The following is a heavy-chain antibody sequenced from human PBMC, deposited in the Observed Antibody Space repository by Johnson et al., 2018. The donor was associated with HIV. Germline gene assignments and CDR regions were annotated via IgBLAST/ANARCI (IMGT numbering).Heavy chain of an antibody. D-gene: IGHD3-22*01. CDR3: ARVQIISGFNWHYYESSIDAVDI. Sequence: MQLVESGGGLIEPGGSLRLSCAASGFIFSNAWMTWVRQAPGKGLEWVGRIKGKTDGGTTDYAAPVKGRFTISRSESKNTLYLQMNSLRAEDTAVYYCARVQIISGFNWHYYESSIDAVDIWGQGTMVTVSS. CDR2: IKGKTDGGTT. J-gene: IGHJ3*02. V-gene: IGHV3-15*01. CDR1: GFIFSNAW.